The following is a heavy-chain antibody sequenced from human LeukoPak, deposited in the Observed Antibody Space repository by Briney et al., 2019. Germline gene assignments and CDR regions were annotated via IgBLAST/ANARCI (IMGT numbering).Heavy chain of an antibody. J-gene: IGHJ6*02. Sequence: GVSLRLSCAASGFTFSSYAMSWVRQAPGKGLEWVSAISGSGGSTYYADSVKGRFTISRDNSKNTLYLQMNSLRAEDTAVYYCAKDDYGDLPFYYYYGMDVWGQGTTVTVSS. CDR1: GFTFSSYA. CDR3: AKDDYGDLPFYYYYGMDV. CDR2: ISGSGGST. D-gene: IGHD4-17*01. V-gene: IGHV3-23*01.